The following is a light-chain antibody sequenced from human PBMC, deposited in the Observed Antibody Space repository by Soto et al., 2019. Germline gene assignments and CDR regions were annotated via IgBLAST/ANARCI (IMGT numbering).Light chain of an antibody. J-gene: IGLJ1*01. CDR3: HSYDSSLSASV. CDR2: GTT. V-gene: IGLV1-40*01. Sequence: QFVLTQTPSVSGAPGQRVTISCTGRSSNIGAGYDVHWYQHLPGTAPKLLIYGTTNRPSGVPDRFSGSKSGISASLAITGLQAEDEADYYCHSYDSSLSASVFGAGTKVTVL. CDR1: SSNIGAGYD.